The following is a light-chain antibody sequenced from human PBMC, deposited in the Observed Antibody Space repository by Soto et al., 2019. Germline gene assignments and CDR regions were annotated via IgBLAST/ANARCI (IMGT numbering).Light chain of an antibody. CDR3: SSYTSSSTLYV. J-gene: IGLJ1*01. CDR2: DVS. V-gene: IGLV2-14*01. Sequence: QSVLTQPASVSGSPGQSITISCTGTSRDVGGYNYVSWYQQHPGKAPKLMIYDVSNQPSGVSNRFSGSKSGNTASLTISGLQAEDEADYYCSSYTSSSTLYVFGTGTKLTVL. CDR1: SRDVGGYNY.